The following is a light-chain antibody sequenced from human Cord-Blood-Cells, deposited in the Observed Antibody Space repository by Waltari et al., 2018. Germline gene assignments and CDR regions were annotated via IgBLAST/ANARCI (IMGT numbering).Light chain of an antibody. CDR3: CSYAGSYTYV. V-gene: IGLV2-11*01. J-gene: IGLJ1*01. Sequence: QSALTHPRSVSGSPGQSDTISRTGTSSDDGGYNYVSWYQQHPGKAPKLMIYDVSKRPSGVPDRFSGSKSGNTASLTISGLQAEDEADYYCCSYAGSYTYVFGTGTKVTVL. CDR2: DVS. CDR1: SSDDGGYNY.